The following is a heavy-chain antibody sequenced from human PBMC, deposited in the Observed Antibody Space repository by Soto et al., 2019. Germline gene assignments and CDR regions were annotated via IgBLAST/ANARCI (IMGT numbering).Heavy chain of an antibody. CDR3: ARRGYDYIRGSYRGYYFDY. J-gene: IGHJ4*02. V-gene: IGHV3-7*01. CDR2: IKQDGSEK. Sequence: GGSLRLSCAASGFTFSSYWMSWVRQAPGKGLEWVANIKQDGSEKYYVDSVKGRFTISRDNAKNSLYLQMNSLRAEDTAVYYCARRGYDYIRGSYRGYYFDYWGQGTLVTVSS. D-gene: IGHD3-16*02. CDR1: GFTFSSYW.